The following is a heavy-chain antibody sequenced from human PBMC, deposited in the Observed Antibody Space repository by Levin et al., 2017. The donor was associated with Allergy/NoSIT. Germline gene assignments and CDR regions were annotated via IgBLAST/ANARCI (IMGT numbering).Heavy chain of an antibody. CDR1: GFTLSSHS. CDR3: ARESAKCNDY. V-gene: IGHV3-21*01. J-gene: IGHJ4*02. Sequence: TASETLSLTCAASGFTLSSHSMNWVRQAPGRRLEWVSSISSSSSYIYYADSVKGRFTISRDNAKNSLYLQMNNLRAEDTAVYYCARESAKCNDYWGQGTLVTVSS. CDR2: ISSSSSYI. D-gene: IGHD4/OR15-4a*01.